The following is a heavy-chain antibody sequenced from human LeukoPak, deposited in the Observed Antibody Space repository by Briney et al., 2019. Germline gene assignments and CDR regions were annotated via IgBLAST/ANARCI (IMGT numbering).Heavy chain of an antibody. V-gene: IGHV4-31*03. J-gene: IGHJ4*02. Sequence: SETLSLTCTVSGGSISRGGYYWSWIRQHPGKGLEWIGYISYSGNTYYNPSLKTRLTISLDTSQNQFSLNVRSVTAADTAVYYCATLPGGQLWSSFDYWGQGTLVTVSS. CDR3: ATLPGGQLWSSFDY. CDR2: ISYSGNT. D-gene: IGHD5-18*01. CDR1: GGSISRGGYY.